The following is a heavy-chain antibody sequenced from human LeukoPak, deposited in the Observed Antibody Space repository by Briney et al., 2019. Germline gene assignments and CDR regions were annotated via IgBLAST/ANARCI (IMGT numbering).Heavy chain of an antibody. CDR2: LRGNGDT. Sequence: GGSLRLSCAASGFSFSSYAMSWVREAPARGLEWVSSLRGNGDTFYADSVKGRFTLSRDDSRNTVYLQLNNLRVEDTDVYYCAKANWVSNADAVFWGQGTVVTVSS. D-gene: IGHD1-1*01. CDR1: GFSFSSYA. CDR3: AKANWVSNADAVF. V-gene: IGHV3-23*01. J-gene: IGHJ4*02.